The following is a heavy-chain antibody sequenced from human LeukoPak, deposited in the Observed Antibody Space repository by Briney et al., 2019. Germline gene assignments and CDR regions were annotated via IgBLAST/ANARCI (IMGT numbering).Heavy chain of an antibody. CDR1: GFTFSTYW. V-gene: IGHV3-74*01. CDR2: INSDGSST. CDR3: AKDMRLAYILTGSDVFDI. Sequence: GGSLRLSCAASGFTFSTYWMHWVRQAPGKGLMWVSRINSDGSSTSYADSVKGRFTVSRDNAKNSLYLQMNSLRAEDTALYYCAKDMRLAYILTGSDVFDIWGQGTMVTVSS. D-gene: IGHD3-9*01. J-gene: IGHJ3*02.